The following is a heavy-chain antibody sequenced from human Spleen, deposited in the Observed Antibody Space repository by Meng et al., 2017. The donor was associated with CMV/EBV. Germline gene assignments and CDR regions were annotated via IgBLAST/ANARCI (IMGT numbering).Heavy chain of an antibody. J-gene: IGHJ4*02. V-gene: IGHV1-2*02. CDR3: SRKIGAGGYDDY. CDR2: INPNNGDT. CDR1: GYTLTELS. Sequence: ASVKVSCKVSGYTLTELSMHWVRQAPGHGLEWMGWINPNNGDTYSAQRFQGRLTMTSDTSISTAYMELRRRTSDDTAVYYCSRKIGAGGYDDYWGQGTLVTVSS. D-gene: IGHD5-12*01.